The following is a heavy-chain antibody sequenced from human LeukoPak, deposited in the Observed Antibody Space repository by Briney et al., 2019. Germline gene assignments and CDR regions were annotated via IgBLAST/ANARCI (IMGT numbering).Heavy chain of an antibody. J-gene: IGHJ4*02. CDR3: ALGSGSLDY. CDR1: GFSLSTSGVG. Sequence: SGPTLVNPTQTLTLTCTFSGFSLSTSGVGVGWIRQPPGKALEWLALIYWDDDKRYSPSLKNRLTITEDTSKNQVVLTMTNMDPVDTATYYCALGSGSLDYWGQGTLVTVSS. CDR2: IYWDDDK. D-gene: IGHD1-26*01. V-gene: IGHV2-5*02.